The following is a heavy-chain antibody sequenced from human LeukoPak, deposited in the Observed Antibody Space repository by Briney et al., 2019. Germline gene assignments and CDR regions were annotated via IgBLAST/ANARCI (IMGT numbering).Heavy chain of an antibody. CDR2: INPNSGGT. CDR1: GYTLTAHY. Sequence: ASVKVSCKASGYTLTAHYIHWLRQAPGQGLDGMGWINPNSGGTNYAQKFQGTVTMTRDTSISTAYMELSRLRSDDTAVYYCARVGSKDGDSDYVVFLDYWGQGTLVTVSS. CDR3: ARVGSKDGDSDYVVFLDY. J-gene: IGHJ4*02. D-gene: IGHD5-12*01. V-gene: IGHV1-2*02.